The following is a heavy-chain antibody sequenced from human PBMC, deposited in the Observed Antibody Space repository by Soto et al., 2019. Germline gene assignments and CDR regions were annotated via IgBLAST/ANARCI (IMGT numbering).Heavy chain of an antibody. V-gene: IGHV1-3*01. D-gene: IGHD6-19*01. CDR3: AREGGWYVDY. CDR1: GFTFSGYT. J-gene: IGHJ4*02. CDR2: IKADNTNT. Sequence: ASVKVSCKASGFTFSGYTIHWVRQAPGQRLEWMGWIKADNTNTKYSQKFQGRVTITRDTSASTVYMELSSLRSEDTAGYYCAREGGWYVDYWGQGTLVTVSS.